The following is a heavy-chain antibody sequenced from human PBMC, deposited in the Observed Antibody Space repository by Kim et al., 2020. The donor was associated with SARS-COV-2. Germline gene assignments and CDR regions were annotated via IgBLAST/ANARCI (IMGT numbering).Heavy chain of an antibody. CDR3: ARHVIAAAGKGGNWFDP. V-gene: IGHV4-39*01. D-gene: IGHD6-13*01. Sequence: SETLSLTCTVSGGSISSSSYYWGWIRQPPGKGLEWIGSIYYSGSTYYNPSLKSRVTISVDTSKNQFSLKLSSVTAADTAVYYCARHVIAAAGKGGNWFDPWGQGTLVTVSS. CDR2: IYYSGST. CDR1: GGSISSSSYY. J-gene: IGHJ5*02.